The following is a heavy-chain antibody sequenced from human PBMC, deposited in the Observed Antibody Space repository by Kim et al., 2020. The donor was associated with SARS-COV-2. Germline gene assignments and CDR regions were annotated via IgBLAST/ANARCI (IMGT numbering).Heavy chain of an antibody. V-gene: IGHV3-11*05. J-gene: IGHJ6*02. D-gene: IGHD2-2*01. Sequence: GGSLRLSCAASGFTFSDYYMNWIRQAPGKGLEWVSYINSSSRYTNYADSVKGRFTISRDNAKNSLYLQMNSLRAEDTAVYYCARDKCSSTSCGYDYYYYYGMDVWGQGTTVTVSS. CDR1: GFTFSDYY. CDR2: INSSSRYT. CDR3: ARDKCSSTSCGYDYYYYYGMDV.